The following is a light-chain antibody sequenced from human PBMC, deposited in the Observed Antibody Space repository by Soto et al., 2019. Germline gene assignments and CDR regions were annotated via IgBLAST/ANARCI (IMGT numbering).Light chain of an antibody. Sequence: DIVMTQSPDSLAVSLGERATINCKSSQSVLYSSNNKNYLAWYQQKPGQPPNLLIYWASTRESGVPDRFSGSGSGTDFTLNIRSQQAEDVEVYYCQQYYSTHWTFGKGTKVEIK. CDR3: QQYYSTHWT. J-gene: IGKJ1*01. V-gene: IGKV4-1*01. CDR2: WAS. CDR1: QSVLYSSNNKNY.